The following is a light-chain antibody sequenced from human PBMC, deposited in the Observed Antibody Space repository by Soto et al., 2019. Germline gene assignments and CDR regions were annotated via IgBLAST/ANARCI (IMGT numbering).Light chain of an antibody. J-gene: IGLJ3*02. CDR3: CSYAGSSTLV. CDR2: EVS. V-gene: IGLV2-23*02. Sequence: QSALTQPASVSGSPGQSITMSCTGTSSDVGGYNLVSRYQQHPGKAPKVMIYEVSKRPSGVSNRFSGSKSDNTASLTISGLQAEDEADYFCCSYAGSSTLVFGGGTKLTVL. CDR1: SSDVGGYNL.